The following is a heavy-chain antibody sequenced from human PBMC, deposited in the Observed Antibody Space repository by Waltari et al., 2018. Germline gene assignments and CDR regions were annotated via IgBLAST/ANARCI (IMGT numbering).Heavy chain of an antibody. D-gene: IGHD6-13*01. V-gene: IGHV4-61*01. Sequence: QVQLQESGPGLVKPSETLSLTCAVSGYSISSGYYWGWIRQPPGKGLEWIGYIYYSGSTNYNPSLKSRVTISVDTSKNQFSLKLSSVTAADTAVYYCARDSLALAAAGTHLPYYYYYMDVWGKGTTVTVSS. J-gene: IGHJ6*03. CDR3: ARDSLALAAAGTHLPYYYYYMDV. CDR2: IYYSGST. CDR1: GYSISSGYY.